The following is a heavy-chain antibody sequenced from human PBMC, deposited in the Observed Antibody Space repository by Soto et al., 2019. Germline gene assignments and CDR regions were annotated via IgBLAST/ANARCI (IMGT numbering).Heavy chain of an antibody. CDR1: GFTFSSYW. J-gene: IGHJ4*02. V-gene: IGHV3-74*01. D-gene: IGHD2-15*01. CDR2: INTDGSER. CDR3: ARDGEGY. Sequence: EVQLVESGGGVFQPGGSLRLSCAASGFTFSSYWMHWVRQVPGEGLVWVSRINTDGSERNYADSVKGRFTVSRDNAKNTQYLQMNSLRGEETAVYYCARDGEGYWGQGTLVTVSS.